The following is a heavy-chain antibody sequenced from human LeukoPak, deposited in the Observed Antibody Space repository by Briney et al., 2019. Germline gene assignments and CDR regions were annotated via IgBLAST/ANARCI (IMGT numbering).Heavy chain of an antibody. CDR3: ASSYYDFWSGYPSPFDP. D-gene: IGHD3-3*01. Sequence: GGSLRLSCAASGFTFSSYSMNWVRQAPGKGLEWVSSISSSSSYIYYADSVKGRFTISRDNAKNPLYLQMNSLRAEDTAVYYCASSYYDFWSGYPSPFDPWGQGTLVTVSS. CDR1: GFTFSSYS. J-gene: IGHJ5*02. CDR2: ISSSSSYI. V-gene: IGHV3-21*01.